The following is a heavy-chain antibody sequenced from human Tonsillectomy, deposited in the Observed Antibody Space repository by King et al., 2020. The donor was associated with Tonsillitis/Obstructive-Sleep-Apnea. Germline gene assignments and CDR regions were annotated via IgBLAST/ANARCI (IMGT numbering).Heavy chain of an antibody. Sequence: VQLVESGGGLVKPGGSLRLSCAASGVTFSSYSMNWVRQAPGKGLEWVSSISSSSSSIHYADSVKGRFPLPRDNAKTSLYLQMNSLRAEDTAVYYCARGKMGGDYWGQGTLVTVSS. CDR1: GVTFSSYS. D-gene: IGHD2-8*01. CDR3: ARGKMGGDY. V-gene: IGHV3-21*01. CDR2: ISSSSSSI. J-gene: IGHJ4*02.